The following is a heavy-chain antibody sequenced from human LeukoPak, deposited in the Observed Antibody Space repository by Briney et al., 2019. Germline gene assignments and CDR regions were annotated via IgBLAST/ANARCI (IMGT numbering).Heavy chain of an antibody. CDR1: GFLFSGDW. V-gene: IGHV3-7*01. J-gene: IGHJ4*02. D-gene: IGHD2-2*01. CDR3: ARDGLPVALNY. CDR2: INQDGSKK. Sequence: GGSLRLSCAASGFLFSGDWMSWVRQAPGKGPEWVANINQDGSKKNYVDSVKGRFTISRDSAKNSLYLQMNSLRAEDTAVYYCARDGLPVALNYWGQGTLVTVSS.